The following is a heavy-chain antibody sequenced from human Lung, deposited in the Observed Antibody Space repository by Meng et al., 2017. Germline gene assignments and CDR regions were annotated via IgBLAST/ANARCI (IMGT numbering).Heavy chain of an antibody. CDR1: CGYISSSNYD. CDR3: ARGQKGYFDL. CDR2: IYNSGST. Sequence: EAGPGTGKPYTTLSLTLRVSCGYISSSNYDWSWIRKPPGKGLEWSGHIYNSGSTYYNPSLKSRITISVDTSKNQFYLKLSSVTAADTAVYYCARGQKGYFDLWGRGTLVTVSS. V-gene: IGHV4-30-4*01. J-gene: IGHJ2*01.